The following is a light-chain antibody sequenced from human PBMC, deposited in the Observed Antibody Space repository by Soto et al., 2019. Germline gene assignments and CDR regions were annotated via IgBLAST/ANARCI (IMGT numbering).Light chain of an antibody. Sequence: QSALTQPPSLSGTPGQRVTISCSGSNSNIGRYSVNWYQHFPGTAPKILIYSDDERPSGVPDRFSCSKCGTSASLAISGWKLEEEEEYYCAAGNDSRMGPLFGGGTKLTVL. V-gene: IGLV1-44*01. CDR2: SDD. J-gene: IGLJ2*01. CDR3: AAGNDSRMGPL. CDR1: NSNIGRYS.